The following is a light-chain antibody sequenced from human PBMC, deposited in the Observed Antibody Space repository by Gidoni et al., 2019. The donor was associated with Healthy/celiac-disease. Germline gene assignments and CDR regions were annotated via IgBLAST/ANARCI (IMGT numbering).Light chain of an antibody. V-gene: IGKV1-39*01. J-gene: IGKJ1*01. CDR1: QSISRY. CDR3: QQSYSTPQA. Sequence: SQMTESPSSLSASVGDRVTITCRASQSISRYLNWYQQRPGTAPTLLIYAASSLQSGVPSRFSGSGSGTDFTLTMSSLQAEYFATYHCQQSYSTPQAFGQGTKVEIK. CDR2: AAS.